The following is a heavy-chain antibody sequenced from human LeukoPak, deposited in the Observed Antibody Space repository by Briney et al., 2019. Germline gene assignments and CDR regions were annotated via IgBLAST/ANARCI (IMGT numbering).Heavy chain of an antibody. Sequence: GGSLRLSCAASGFTFSGYSMNWVRQAPGRGLEWLSYISSGSRTIFYGDSVKGRFIISRDNAKNSLYLLMNSLRADDTAVYYCARGSYSSSSPVAYWGQGTLVTVSS. CDR2: ISSGSRTI. CDR1: GFTFSGYS. J-gene: IGHJ4*02. V-gene: IGHV3-48*01. CDR3: ARGSYSSSSPVAY. D-gene: IGHD6-13*01.